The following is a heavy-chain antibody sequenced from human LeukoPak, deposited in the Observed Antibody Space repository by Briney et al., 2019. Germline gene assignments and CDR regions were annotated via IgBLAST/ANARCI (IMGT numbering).Heavy chain of an antibody. CDR1: GGSISSYY. CDR3: ARSDQARYSSGWYYFDY. V-gene: IGHV4-4*07. D-gene: IGHD6-19*01. Sequence: SETLSLTCTASGGSISSYYWSWIRQPAGKGLEWIGRIYTSGSTNHNPSLKSRVTMSVDTSKNQFSLKLSSVTAADTAVYYCARSDQARYSSGWYYFDYWGQGTLVTVFS. CDR2: IYTSGST. J-gene: IGHJ4*02.